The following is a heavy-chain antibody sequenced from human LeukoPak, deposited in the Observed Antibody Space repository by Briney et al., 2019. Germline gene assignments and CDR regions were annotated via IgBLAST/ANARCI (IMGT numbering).Heavy chain of an antibody. CDR1: GGSISSSSYY. D-gene: IGHD5-18*01. V-gene: IGHV4-39*01. J-gene: IGHJ5*02. CDR2: IYYSGST. CDR3: AISIQLWTNNWFDP. Sequence: PSETLSLTCTVSGGSISSSSYYWGWIRQPPGKGLEWIGNIYYSGSTYYNPSLKSRVTISVDTSKNQFSLKLSSVTAADTAVYYCAISIQLWTNNWFDPWGQGTLVTVSS.